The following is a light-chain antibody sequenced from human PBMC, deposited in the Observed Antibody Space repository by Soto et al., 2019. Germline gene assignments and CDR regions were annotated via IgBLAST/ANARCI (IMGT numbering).Light chain of an antibody. CDR1: QSVSSN. Sequence: EIVMTQSPATLSVSPGERATLSCRASQSVSSNLAWYQQKPGQAPRLLIYGASTRATGIPARFSGSRSGTEITLTISSLQSEDFAVYYCQHYNNWLFTFGPGTKVDIK. V-gene: IGKV3-15*01. CDR2: GAS. CDR3: QHYNNWLFT. J-gene: IGKJ3*01.